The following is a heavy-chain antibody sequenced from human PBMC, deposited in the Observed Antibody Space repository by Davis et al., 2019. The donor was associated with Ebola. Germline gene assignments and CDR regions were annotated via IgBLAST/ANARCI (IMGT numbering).Heavy chain of an antibody. D-gene: IGHD2-15*01. CDR3: ARDDRYCSGGSCYTDLVDY. CDR1: GFTFSSYW. CDR2: IKQDGSEK. V-gene: IGHV3-7*01. Sequence: PGGSLRLSCAASGFTFSSYWMSWVRQAPGKGLDWVAHIKQDGSEKHYVDSVKGRFTISRDNAKNSLYLQMNSLRAEDTAVYYFARDDRYCSGGSCYTDLVDYWGQGTLVTVSS. J-gene: IGHJ4*02.